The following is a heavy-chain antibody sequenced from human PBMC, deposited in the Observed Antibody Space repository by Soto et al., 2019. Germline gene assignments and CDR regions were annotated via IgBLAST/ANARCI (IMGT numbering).Heavy chain of an antibody. Sequence: SETLSLTCTVSGGSISSYYWSWIRQPPGKGLEWIGYMYYSGSTNYSPSLKSRVTISVDTSKNDVSLKLSSVTAADTAVYYCARGAGWFDPWGQGTLVTVSS. CDR2: MYYSGST. J-gene: IGHJ5*02. D-gene: IGHD3-10*01. CDR3: ARGAGWFDP. CDR1: GGSISSYY. V-gene: IGHV4-59*01.